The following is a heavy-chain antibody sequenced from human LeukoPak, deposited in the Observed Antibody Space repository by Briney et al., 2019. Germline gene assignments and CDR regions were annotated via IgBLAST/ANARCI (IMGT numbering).Heavy chain of an antibody. Sequence: SETLSLTCTLSGASITNGNYYWGWIRQPQGKGLEWIGSIYYTGSTSYYPSLKSRVTISLDASKNHFSLELSSVTAADTAVYYCARDRIAVAGTAFDIWGQGTMVTVSS. CDR1: GASITNGNYY. CDR3: ARDRIAVAGTAFDI. V-gene: IGHV4-39*07. J-gene: IGHJ3*02. CDR2: IYYTGST. D-gene: IGHD6-19*01.